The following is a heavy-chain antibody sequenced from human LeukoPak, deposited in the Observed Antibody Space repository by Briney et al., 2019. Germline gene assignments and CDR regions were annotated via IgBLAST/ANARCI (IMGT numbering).Heavy chain of an antibody. CDR2: ISGSGGST. V-gene: IGHV3-23*01. CDR3: AKGHLLWGLYYFDY. Sequence: PGGSLRLSCAASGFTFSSYAMSWVRQAPGKGLEWISAISGSGGSTYYADSVKGRFTISRDNSKNTLYLQMNSLRAEDTAVYYCAKGHLLWGLYYFDYWGQGTLVTVSS. CDR1: GFTFSSYA. D-gene: IGHD2-21*01. J-gene: IGHJ4*02.